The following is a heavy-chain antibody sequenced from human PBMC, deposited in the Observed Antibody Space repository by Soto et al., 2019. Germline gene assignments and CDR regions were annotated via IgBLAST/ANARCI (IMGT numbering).Heavy chain of an antibody. Sequence: ASVKVSCKAQGYIFTKYGIGWVRQAPGHGLEWMGLINVYNGDRKVAQKFQDRVSMTTDTATDTAYMELKSLRSGDTAVYYCARLQLGGDRMLNWFDPWGQGTLVTVSS. CDR3: ARLQLGGDRMLNWFDP. J-gene: IGHJ5*02. CDR2: INVYNGDR. D-gene: IGHD2-21*02. CDR1: GYIFTKYG. V-gene: IGHV1-18*01.